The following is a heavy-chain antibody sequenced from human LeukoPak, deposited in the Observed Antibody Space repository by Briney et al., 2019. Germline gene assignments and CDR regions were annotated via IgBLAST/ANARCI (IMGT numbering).Heavy chain of an antibody. Sequence: SLKTSCKGSGYSFTSYWICWLLQMPGKGLEWMVSIYPGYSDTRYNPSLQGQVTISADKSISTAYLQWSSLKASDTAMYYCARRRQGIQLWLLDMWGQGTMVTVSS. D-gene: IGHD5-18*01. V-gene: IGHV5-51*01. CDR1: GYSFTSYW. CDR2: IYPGYSDT. CDR3: ARRRQGIQLWLLDM. J-gene: IGHJ3*02.